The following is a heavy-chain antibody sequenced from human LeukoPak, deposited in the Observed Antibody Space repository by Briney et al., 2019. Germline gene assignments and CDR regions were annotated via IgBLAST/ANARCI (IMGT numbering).Heavy chain of an antibody. CDR3: ARGGDFWSGYGGGASWFDP. J-gene: IGHJ5*02. D-gene: IGHD3-3*01. V-gene: IGHV4-59*01. CDR2: IYYSGST. CDR1: GGSISSYY. Sequence: SETLSLTCTVTGGSISSYYWSWIRQPPGKGLEWIGYIYYSGSTNYNPSLKSRVTISVDTSKNQFSLKLSSVTAADTAVYYCARGGDFWSGYGGGASWFDPWGQGTLVTVSS.